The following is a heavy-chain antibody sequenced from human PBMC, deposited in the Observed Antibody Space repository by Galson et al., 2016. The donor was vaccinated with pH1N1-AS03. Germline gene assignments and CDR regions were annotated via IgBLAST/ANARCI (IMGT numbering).Heavy chain of an antibody. CDR2: FSGGVGRT. Sequence: SLRLSCAVSGFTFSSYAMSWVRQAPGKGLEWVSTFSGGVGRTYYADSVKGRFTISRDTSNNTLYLQMNSLRAEDTAISYCVKDLWMTLDLTAWGQGTLVTVSS. CDR3: VKDLWMTLDLTA. CDR1: GFTFSSYA. D-gene: IGHD3-9*01. J-gene: IGHJ5*02. V-gene: IGHV3-23*01.